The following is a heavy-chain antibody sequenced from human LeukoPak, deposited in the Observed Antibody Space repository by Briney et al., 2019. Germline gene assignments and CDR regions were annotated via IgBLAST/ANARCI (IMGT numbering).Heavy chain of an antibody. V-gene: IGHV3-23*01. CDR3: ANDRPHPSAEPTNFHY. J-gene: IGHJ4*02. D-gene: IGHD1-14*01. CDR1: GFTFSSPA. CDR2: INGGGGAT. Sequence: GGPLRLSCAASGFTFSSPAMSWVRQAPGKGLQWVSAINGGGGATYYADSVKGRFTISRDNSKNTLYLHMNSLRAEDTAIYYCANDRPHPSAEPTNFHYWGQGTLVTVSS.